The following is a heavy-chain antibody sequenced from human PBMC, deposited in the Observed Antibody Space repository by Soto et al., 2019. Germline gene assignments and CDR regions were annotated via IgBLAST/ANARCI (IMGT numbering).Heavy chain of an antibody. D-gene: IGHD2-15*01. CDR2: IDPSDSYN. CDR1: GYTFTSYY. V-gene: IGHV5-10-1*01. Sequence: GESLKLSCEGSGYTFTSYYITWARQLPGKGLEWMGRIDPSDSYNTHNHSFKGHFTISADKSNNTAYLQWNSLEAADSAMYDCERGGAGRIRKGVDVWGQGTPVTVSS. J-gene: IGHJ6*02. CDR3: ERGGAGRIRKGVDV.